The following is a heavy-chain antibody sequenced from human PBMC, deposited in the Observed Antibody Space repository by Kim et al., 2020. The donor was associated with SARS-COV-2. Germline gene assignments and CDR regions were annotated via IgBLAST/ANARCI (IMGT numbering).Heavy chain of an antibody. V-gene: IGHV4-30-2*05. Sequence: NPSLKSRVTISVDTSKNQFSLKLSSVTAADTAVYYCARGDYYGSGSFDPWGQGTLVTVSS. J-gene: IGHJ5*02. D-gene: IGHD3-10*01. CDR3: ARGDYYGSGSFDP.